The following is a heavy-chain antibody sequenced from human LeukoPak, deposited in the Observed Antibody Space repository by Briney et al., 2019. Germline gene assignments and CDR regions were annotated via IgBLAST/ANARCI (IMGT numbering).Heavy chain of an antibody. CDR2: ISGTGSST. V-gene: IGHV3-23*01. J-gene: IGHJ5*02. D-gene: IGHD2-2*02. CDR1: GSTFGNYA. CDR3: AKASVAIPQYCNS. Sequence: GGSLRLSCEASGSTFGNYAMNWVRQAPGKGLEWVSTISGTGSSTYYADSAKGRFTISRDNSKDTLFLQLNSLTAADTAMYFCAKASVAIPQYCNSWGQGTLVTVSS.